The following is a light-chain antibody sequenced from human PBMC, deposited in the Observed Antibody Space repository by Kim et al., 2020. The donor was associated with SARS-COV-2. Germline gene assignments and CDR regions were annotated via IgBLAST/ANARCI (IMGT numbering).Light chain of an antibody. CDR2: GKN. J-gene: IGLJ3*02. CDR3: NSRDSSGNQLE. CDR1: SLVIYY. Sequence: ALGQTVMSPCRGASLVIYYASWYQQKPRQAPVVVIYGKNNRPSGIPARFSASCSVNTASLTITGAQAEDEADYYCNSRDSSGNQLEFGGGTQLTVL. V-gene: IGLV3-19*01.